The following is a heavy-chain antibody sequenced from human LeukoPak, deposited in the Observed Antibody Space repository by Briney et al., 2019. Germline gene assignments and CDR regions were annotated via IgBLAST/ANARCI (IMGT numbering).Heavy chain of an antibody. CDR2: IYSDGT. CDR3: PSHFYAGSGINRPFTY. D-gene: IGHD3-10*01. V-gene: IGHV4-39*01. J-gene: IGHJ4*02. CDR1: GGSISSTNYY. Sequence: PSETLSLTCTVSGGSISSTNYYWGWIRQPPGKGLEWIGSIYSDGTYYNPSLKSRIAMSVDTSKNQFSLSLRSVTATDTAVYYCPSHFYAGSGINRPFTYWGKGTRVTVAS.